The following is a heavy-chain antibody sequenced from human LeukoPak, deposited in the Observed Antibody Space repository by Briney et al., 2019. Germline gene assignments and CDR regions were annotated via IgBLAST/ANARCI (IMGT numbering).Heavy chain of an antibody. V-gene: IGHV3-48*03. CDR2: ISSSGSTI. Sequence: GGSLRLSCAASGFTFSSYEMNWVRQAPGKGLEWVSYISSSGSTIYYADSVKGRFTISRDNAKNSLYLQMNSLRAEDTAAYYCAGRITMIVVSLEFDYWGQGTLVTVSS. CDR1: GFTFSSYE. D-gene: IGHD3-22*01. J-gene: IGHJ4*02. CDR3: AGRITMIVVSLEFDY.